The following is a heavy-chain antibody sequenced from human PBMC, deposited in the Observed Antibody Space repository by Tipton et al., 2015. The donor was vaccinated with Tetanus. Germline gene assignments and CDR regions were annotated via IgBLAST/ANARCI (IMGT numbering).Heavy chain of an antibody. J-gene: IGHJ2*01. CDR3: ARVPLGGGYFDI. CDR2: TWYDGRNI. Sequence: SLRLSCAASGIDFNRYGMHWVRQAPGKGLEWLAVTWYDGRNIYVADSVKGRFTISGDTSENSVYLQLNSLRAEDAAVYYCARVPLGGGYFDIWGRGTLVTVSS. D-gene: IGHD2-15*01. CDR1: GIDFNRYG. V-gene: IGHV3-33*01.